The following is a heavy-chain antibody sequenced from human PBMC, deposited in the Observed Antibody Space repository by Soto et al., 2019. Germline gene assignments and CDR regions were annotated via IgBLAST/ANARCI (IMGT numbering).Heavy chain of an antibody. CDR1: GYTFTSYD. D-gene: IGHD4-17*01. J-gene: IGHJ5*02. CDR2: MNPNSGNT. Sequence: QAQLVQSGAEVKKPGASVKVSCKASGYTFTSYDINWVRQATGQGLEYLGWMNPNSGNTAYVQKFQGRVTMTWDTSITTAHRKRSSLQSEVTAVYFCARGIKYGAYSRWFDPWGQGTLVTVSS. V-gene: IGHV1-8*01. CDR3: ARGIKYGAYSRWFDP.